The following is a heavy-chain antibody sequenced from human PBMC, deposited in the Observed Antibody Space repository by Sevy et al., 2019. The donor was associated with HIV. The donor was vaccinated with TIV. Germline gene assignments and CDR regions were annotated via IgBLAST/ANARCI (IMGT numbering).Heavy chain of an antibody. CDR3: ARDLVIPATTDYFYYGMDV. J-gene: IGHJ6*02. D-gene: IGHD2-15*01. CDR2: ISSSSTYI. V-gene: IGHV3-21*01. CDR1: GFTIRTYN. Sequence: GGSLRLSCAASGFTIRTYNMNWVRQAPGKGLEWVSSISSSSTYIYYADSVKGRFTISRSNAKNSLYLKMSSLMAEDTAVYYCARDLVIPATTDYFYYGMDVWGQGTTVTVSS.